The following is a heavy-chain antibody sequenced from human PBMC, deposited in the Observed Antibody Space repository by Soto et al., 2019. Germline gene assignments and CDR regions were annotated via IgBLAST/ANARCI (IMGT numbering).Heavy chain of an antibody. J-gene: IGHJ4*02. CDR3: ARRSLYGDYSDY. CDR1: GGSISSSSYY. Sequence: PSETLSLTCTVSGGSISSSSYYWGWIRQPPGKGLEWIGSIYYSGSTYYNPSLKSRVTISVDTSKNQFSLKLSSVTAADTAVYYCARRSLYGDYSDYWGQGT. CDR2: IYYSGST. V-gene: IGHV4-39*01. D-gene: IGHD4-17*01.